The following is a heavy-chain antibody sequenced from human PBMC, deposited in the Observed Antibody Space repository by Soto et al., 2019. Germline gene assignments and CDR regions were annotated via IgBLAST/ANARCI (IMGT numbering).Heavy chain of an antibody. CDR2: ISAYNGNT. Sequence: ASVKVSCKASGYTFTSYGISWVRQAPGQGLEWMGWISAYNGNTNYAQKLQGRVTMTTDTSTSTAYMELSSLRSEDTAVYYCARDHDYGDSHFDYWGQGTLVIVSS. CDR1: GYTFTSYG. V-gene: IGHV1-18*01. CDR3: ARDHDYGDSHFDY. J-gene: IGHJ4*02. D-gene: IGHD4-17*01.